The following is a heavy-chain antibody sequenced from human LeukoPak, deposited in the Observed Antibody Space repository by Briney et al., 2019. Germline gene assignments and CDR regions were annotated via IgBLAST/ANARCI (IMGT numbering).Heavy chain of an antibody. V-gene: IGHV3-9*01. J-gene: IGHJ5*02. CDR2: ISWNSDTI. CDR1: GFNFDGHA. CDR3: AKDGRGSGWYSGNWFDP. Sequence: GGSLRLSCAASGFNFDGHAMHWVRQAPGKGLDWVSGISWNSDTIAYADSVKGRFTISRDSAKKTLYLQMNSLRPEETALYYCAKDGRGSGWYSGNWFDPWGQGTLVTVSS. D-gene: IGHD6-19*01.